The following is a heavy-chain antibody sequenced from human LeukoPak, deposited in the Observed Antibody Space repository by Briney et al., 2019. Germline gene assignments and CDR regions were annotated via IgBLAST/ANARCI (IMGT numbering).Heavy chain of an antibody. J-gene: IGHJ4*02. V-gene: IGHV5-51*01. D-gene: IGHD2-15*01. CDR1: GYSFTSYW. CDR3: ARPGYCSGGSCYPFYDY. Sequence: GESLKISXKGSGYSFTSYWIGWVRQMPGKGLEWMGIIYPGDSDTRYSPSFQGQVTISADKSISTAYLQWSSLKASDTAMYYCARPGYCSGGSCYPFYDYWGQGTLVTVSS. CDR2: IYPGDSDT.